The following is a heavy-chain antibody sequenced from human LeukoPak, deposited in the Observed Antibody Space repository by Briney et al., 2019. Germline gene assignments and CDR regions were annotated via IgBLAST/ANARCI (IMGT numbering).Heavy chain of an antibody. CDR1: GFTFSSYA. CDR2: ISATGGYT. Sequence: PGGSQRLSCAASGFTFSSYAINWVRQAPGKGLEWVSVISATGGYTNYADSVKGRFTISRDNSKNTLYMQMNSLRGEDTAVYYCARDRSSSGWYALDNWGQGTLVTVAS. J-gene: IGHJ4*02. D-gene: IGHD6-13*01. V-gene: IGHV3-23*01. CDR3: ARDRSSSGWYALDN.